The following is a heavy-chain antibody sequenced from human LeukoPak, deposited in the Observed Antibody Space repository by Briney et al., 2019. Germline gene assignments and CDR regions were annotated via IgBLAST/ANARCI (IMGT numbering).Heavy chain of an antibody. J-gene: IGHJ3*02. V-gene: IGHV3-33*01. CDR2: IWYDGSNK. CDR1: GFTFSSYG. Sequence: GGSLRLSCAASGFTFSSYGMHWVRQAPGKGLEWVAVIWYDGSNKYYADSVKGRFTISRDNSKNTLYLQMNSLRAEDTAGYYCARDRSFGGSTFDIWGQGTMVTVSS. D-gene: IGHD3-16*01. CDR3: ARDRSFGGSTFDI.